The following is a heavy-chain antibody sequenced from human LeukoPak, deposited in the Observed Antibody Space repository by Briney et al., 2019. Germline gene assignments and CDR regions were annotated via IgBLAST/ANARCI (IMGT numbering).Heavy chain of an antibody. J-gene: IGHJ4*02. CDR3: ARGGGGLAY. CDR1: GYTFTGYY. CDR2: IIPNSGGT. Sequence: ASVKVSCKASGYTFTGYYMHWVRQAPGQGLEWMGWIIPNSGGTNYAQKVQGSVTMTRDTSISTAYMELNTLTSDDTAVYYCARGGGGLAYWGQGTLVTVSS. D-gene: IGHD3-16*01. V-gene: IGHV1-2*02.